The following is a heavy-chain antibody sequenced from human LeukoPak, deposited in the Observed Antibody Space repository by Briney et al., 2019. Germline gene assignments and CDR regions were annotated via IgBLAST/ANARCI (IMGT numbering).Heavy chain of an antibody. D-gene: IGHD5-24*01. CDR2: INPSGGST. V-gene: IGHV1-46*01. J-gene: IGHJ5*02. Sequence: ASVKVSCKASGYTFTSYYMHWVRQAPGQGLEWMGIINPSGGSTSYAQKFQGRVTMTRDMSTSTVYMELSSLRSEDTAFYYCATDHSMANTAWWFDPWGQGTLVTVSS. CDR1: GYTFTSYY. CDR3: ATDHSMANTAWWFDP.